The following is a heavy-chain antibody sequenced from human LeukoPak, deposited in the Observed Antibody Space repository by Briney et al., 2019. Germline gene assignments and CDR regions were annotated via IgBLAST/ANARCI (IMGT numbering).Heavy chain of an antibody. CDR2: IYTSGST. D-gene: IGHD6-13*01. V-gene: IGHV4-4*07. J-gene: IGHJ3*02. Sequence: SETLSLTCTVSGGSISSYFWSWIRQPAGKGLEWIGHIYTSGSTNYNPSLKSRVTMSVDTSKDQFSLKLSSVTAADTAVYYCARGYSSRGAFDIWGQGTMVTVSS. CDR1: GGSISSYF. CDR3: ARGYSSRGAFDI.